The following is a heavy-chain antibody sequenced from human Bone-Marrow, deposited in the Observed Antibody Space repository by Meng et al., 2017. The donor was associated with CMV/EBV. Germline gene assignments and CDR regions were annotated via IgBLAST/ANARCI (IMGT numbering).Heavy chain of an antibody. CDR3: ASFSS. Sequence: GESLKISCAASGFTFSSYSMNWVRQAPGKGLEWVSYISSSSTIYYADSVKGRFTISRDNAKNSLYLQMNSLRAEDTAVYYCASFSSWGQGTLVTFSS. V-gene: IGHV3-48*04. CDR1: GFTFSSYS. CDR2: ISSSSTI. J-gene: IGHJ4*02. D-gene: IGHD3-3*02.